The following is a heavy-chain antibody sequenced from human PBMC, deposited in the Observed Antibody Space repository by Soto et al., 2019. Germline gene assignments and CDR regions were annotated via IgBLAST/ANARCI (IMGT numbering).Heavy chain of an antibody. CDR1: GGSINSSSFY. J-gene: IGHJ4*02. Sequence: SETLYLTCSVSGGSINSSSFYWGWIRQPPGKGLEWIGRIYYSGSTYYNPSLKSRVTISVDTSKIQFSLKLGSVTAADTAVYYAASSVRFLWWLFDYWGKGTPVTVSS. CDR3: ASSVRFLWWLFDY. CDR2: IYYSGST. V-gene: IGHV4-39*01. D-gene: IGHD3-3*01.